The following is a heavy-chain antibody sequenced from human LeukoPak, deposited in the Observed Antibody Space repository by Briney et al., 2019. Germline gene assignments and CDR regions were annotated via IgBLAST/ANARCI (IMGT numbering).Heavy chain of an antibody. Sequence: GASVKVSCKASGGTFSSYAISWVRQAPGLGLEWIGRIIPIFGTANYAQKFQGRVTITTDESTSTAYMELSSLRSEDTAVYYCARAGRYCSGGSCPINTSYYYYMDVWGKGTTVTVSS. J-gene: IGHJ6*03. CDR3: ARAGRYCSGGSCPINTSYYYYMDV. CDR1: GGTFSSYA. V-gene: IGHV1-69*05. CDR2: IIPIFGTA. D-gene: IGHD2-15*01.